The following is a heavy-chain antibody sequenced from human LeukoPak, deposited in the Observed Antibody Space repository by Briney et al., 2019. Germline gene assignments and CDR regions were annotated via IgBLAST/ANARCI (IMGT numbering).Heavy chain of an antibody. Sequence: NPGGSLRLSCAASGFTFSGSAMHWVRQASGKGLEWVSSISSSSSYIYYADSVRGRFTMSRDNAKNSLYLQMNSLRAEDTAVYYCARDRGNQRGYYYYYMDVWGKGTTVTVSS. CDR3: ARDRGNQRGYYYYYMDV. J-gene: IGHJ6*03. D-gene: IGHD1-14*01. CDR1: GFTFSGSA. CDR2: ISSSSSYI. V-gene: IGHV3-21*01.